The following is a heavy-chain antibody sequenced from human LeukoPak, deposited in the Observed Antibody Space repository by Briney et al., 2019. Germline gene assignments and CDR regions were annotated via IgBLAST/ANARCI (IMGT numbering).Heavy chain of an antibody. J-gene: IGHJ1*01. Sequence: ASVKVSCKASGYTFTNYYMQWVRQAPGQGLEWMGWINPNSGGTNYAQKFQGRVTMTRDTSINTAYMELSSLGSDDTAVYYCARLTDSSGWFAKYFQHWGQGTLVTVSS. CDR1: GYTFTNYY. D-gene: IGHD6-19*01. CDR3: ARLTDSSGWFAKYFQH. V-gene: IGHV1-2*02. CDR2: INPNSGGT.